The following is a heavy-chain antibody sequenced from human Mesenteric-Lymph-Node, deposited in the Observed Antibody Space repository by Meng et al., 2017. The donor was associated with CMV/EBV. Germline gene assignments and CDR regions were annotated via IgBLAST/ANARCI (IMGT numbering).Heavy chain of an antibody. D-gene: IGHD2/OR15-2a*01. J-gene: IGHJ4*02. V-gene: IGHV4-61*08. CDR3: AKSRSSTPGIVDD. Sequence: QAQLQESGPGLVKPSETLSFTCIVSGVSVTSGAYHWSWIRQSPGKGLEWIGYIYGTGITIYNPSLKSRVTILLETSKNQFSLKLNSVTTADTAVYYCAKSRSSTPGIVDDWGQGTLVTVSS. CDR2: IYGTGIT. CDR1: GVSVTSGAYH.